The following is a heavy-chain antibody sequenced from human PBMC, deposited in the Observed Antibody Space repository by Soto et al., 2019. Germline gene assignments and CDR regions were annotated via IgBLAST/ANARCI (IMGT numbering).Heavy chain of an antibody. CDR2: ISYDGSNK. J-gene: IGHJ4*02. V-gene: IGHV3-30*18. CDR3: AKDSPKYQLLCNDY. CDR1: GFTFSSYG. Sequence: GGSLRLSCAASGFTFSSYGMHWVRQAPGKGLEWVAVISYDGSNKYYADSVKGRFTISRDNSKNTLYLQMNSLRAEDTAVYYCAKDSPKYQLLCNDYWGQGTLVTVSS. D-gene: IGHD2-2*01.